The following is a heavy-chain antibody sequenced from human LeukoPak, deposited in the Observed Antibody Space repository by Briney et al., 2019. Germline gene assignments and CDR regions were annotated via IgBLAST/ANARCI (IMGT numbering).Heavy chain of an antibody. CDR2: INSDGSST. V-gene: IGHV3-74*01. D-gene: IGHD6-13*01. CDR1: GSTFSSYW. CDR3: ARVRGEGSSWYPGYYYGMDV. J-gene: IGHJ6*02. Sequence: LTGGSLRLSCAASGSTFSSYWMHWVRQAPGKGLVWVSRINSDGSSTSYADSVKGRFTISRDNAKNTLYLQMNSLRAEDTAVYYCARVRGEGSSWYPGYYYGMDVWGQGTTVTVSS.